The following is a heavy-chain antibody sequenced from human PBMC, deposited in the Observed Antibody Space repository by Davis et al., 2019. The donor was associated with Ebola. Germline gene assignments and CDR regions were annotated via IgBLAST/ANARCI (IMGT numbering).Heavy chain of an antibody. J-gene: IGHJ5*02. Sequence: GGSLKISCTASGFVFSSYAFHWVRQAPGRGLEWVSTVGGGGNTFYADSVKGRFTISRDNSKNTLYLQMNSLRAEDTAIYYCARAGTTGTTDWFDPWGQGTLVTVSS. CDR1: GFVFSSYA. D-gene: IGHD1-1*01. V-gene: IGHV3-23*01. CDR3: ARAGTTGTTDWFDP. CDR2: VGGGGNT.